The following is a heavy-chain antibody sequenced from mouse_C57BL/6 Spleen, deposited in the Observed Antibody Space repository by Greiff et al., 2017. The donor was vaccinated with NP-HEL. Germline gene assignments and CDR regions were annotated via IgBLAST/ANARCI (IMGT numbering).Heavy chain of an antibody. Sequence: VQLQQPGAELVKPGASVKLSCKASGYTFTSYWMQWVKQRPGQGLEWIGEIDPSDSYTNYNQKFKGKATLTVDTSSSTAYMQLSSLTSEDSAVYYCARWIYYGSSRYFDYWGQGTTLTVSS. D-gene: IGHD1-1*01. CDR2: IDPSDSYT. V-gene: IGHV1-50*01. CDR1: GYTFTSYW. J-gene: IGHJ2*01. CDR3: ARWIYYGSSRYFDY.